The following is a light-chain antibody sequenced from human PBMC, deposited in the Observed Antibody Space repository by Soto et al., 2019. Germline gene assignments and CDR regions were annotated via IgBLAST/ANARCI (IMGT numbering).Light chain of an antibody. CDR1: QGVSSH. CDR3: QQLNSYPRT. V-gene: IGKV1-9*01. Sequence: IQLTQFPSSLSASVGDRVTITCRASQGVSSHLAWHQQKPGKAPKLLIYAASTLQSGVPSRFSGSGSGTEFTLTISSLQPEDFATYYCQQLNSYPRTFGGGTKVDIK. CDR2: AAS. J-gene: IGKJ4*01.